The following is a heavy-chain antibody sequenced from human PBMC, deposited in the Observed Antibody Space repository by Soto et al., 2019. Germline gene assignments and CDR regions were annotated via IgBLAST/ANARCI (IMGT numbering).Heavy chain of an antibody. CDR1: GGSIRSYY. D-gene: IGHD1-1*01. CDR2: IYYSGGT. Sequence: PSETLSLTCTVSGGSIRSYYWSWIRQPPGKGLEWIGYIYYSGGTNYNPSLKSRVTISVDTSKNQFSLKLSSVTAADTAVYYCARLQYNFDYWGQGTQVTVSS. V-gene: IGHV4-59*08. CDR3: ARLQYNFDY. J-gene: IGHJ4*02.